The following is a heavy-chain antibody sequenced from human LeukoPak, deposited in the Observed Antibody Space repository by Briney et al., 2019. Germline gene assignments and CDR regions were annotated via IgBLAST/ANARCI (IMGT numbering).Heavy chain of an antibody. CDR1: GGTFSSYA. V-gene: IGHV1-69*06. Sequence: ASVKVSCKASGGTFSSYAISWVRQAPGQGLEWMGGIIPIFGTANYAQKFQGRVTITADKSTSTAYMELSSLRSEDTAVYYCARSAYSYGLFDYWGQGTLVTVSS. J-gene: IGHJ4*02. CDR3: ARSAYSYGLFDY. CDR2: IIPIFGTA. D-gene: IGHD5-18*01.